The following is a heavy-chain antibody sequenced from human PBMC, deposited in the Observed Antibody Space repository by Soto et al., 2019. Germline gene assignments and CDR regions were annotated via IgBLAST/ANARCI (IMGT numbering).Heavy chain of an antibody. Sequence: GESLKISCKGSGYSFPKYYIGWVRQMPGKDLEWMAIIYPDDSDTRYSPSFQGQVTISADKSISTAYLQWSSLKASDTAMYYCVRHRNYDILAGHPDYWGQGTLVTGLL. CDR3: VRHRNYDILAGHPDY. V-gene: IGHV5-51*01. CDR1: GYSFPKYY. D-gene: IGHD3-9*01. CDR2: IYPDDSDT. J-gene: IGHJ4*02.